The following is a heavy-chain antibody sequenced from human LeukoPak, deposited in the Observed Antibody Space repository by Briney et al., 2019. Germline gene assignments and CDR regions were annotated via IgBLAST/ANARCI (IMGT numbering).Heavy chain of an antibody. CDR2: ISAYNGNT. V-gene: IGHV1-18*01. CDR1: GYTFTSYG. D-gene: IGHD2-2*01. J-gene: IGHJ3*02. CDR3: ARDAPDIVVVPAARLTAFDI. Sequence: GASVKVSCKASGYTFTSYGISWVRQAPGQGLEWMGWISAYNGNTNYAQKLQGRVTMTTDTSTSTAYMELRSLRSDVTAVYYCARDAPDIVVVPAARLTAFDIWGQGTMVTVSS.